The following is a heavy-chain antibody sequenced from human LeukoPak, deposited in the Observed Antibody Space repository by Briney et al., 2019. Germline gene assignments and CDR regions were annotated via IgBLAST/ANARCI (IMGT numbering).Heavy chain of an antibody. CDR3: ARGPVDCSSTSCYAKWFDP. J-gene: IGHJ5*02. D-gene: IGHD2-2*01. V-gene: IGHV6-1*01. CDR1: GDSVSSNSAA. Sequence: SQTLSLTCAISGDSVSSNSAAWNWIRQSPSRGLEWLGRTYYRSKWYNDYAVSVKSRITINPDTSKNQFSLQLNSVTPEDTAVYYCARGPVDCSSTSCYAKWFDPWGQGTLVTVSS. CDR2: TYYRSKWYN.